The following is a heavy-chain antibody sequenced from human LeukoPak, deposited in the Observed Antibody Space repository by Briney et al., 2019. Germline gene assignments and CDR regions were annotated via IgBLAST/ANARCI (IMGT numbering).Heavy chain of an antibody. CDR1: GYSFTSYW. Sequence: GESLKISCKGSGYSFTSYWIGWERQMPGKGLEWMGIIYPGDSDTRYSPSFQGQVTISADKSISTAYLQWSSLKASDTAMYYCARRPSATGADFDYWGQGTLVTVSS. D-gene: IGHD7-27*01. J-gene: IGHJ4*02. CDR2: IYPGDSDT. V-gene: IGHV5-51*01. CDR3: ARRPSATGADFDY.